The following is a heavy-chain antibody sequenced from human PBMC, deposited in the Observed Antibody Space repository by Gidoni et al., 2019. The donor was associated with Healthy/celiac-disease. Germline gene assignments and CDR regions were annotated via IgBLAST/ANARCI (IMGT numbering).Heavy chain of an antibody. CDR2: ISSSSSYI. D-gene: IGHD6-13*01. J-gene: IGHJ6*02. CDR3: ARDKGRDMKKAAAGPVGGYYYGMDV. CDR1: GFTFSSYS. Sequence: EVQLVESGGGLVKPGGSLRLSCAASGFTFSSYSMNWVRQAPGKGLEWVSSISSSSSYIYYADSVKGRFTISRDNAKNSLYLQMNSLRAEDTAVYYCARDKGRDMKKAAAGPVGGYYYGMDVWGQGTTVTVSS. V-gene: IGHV3-21*01.